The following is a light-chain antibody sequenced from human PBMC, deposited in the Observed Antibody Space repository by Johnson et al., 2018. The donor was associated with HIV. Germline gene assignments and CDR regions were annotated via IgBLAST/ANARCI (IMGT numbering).Light chain of an antibody. CDR3: GTWDSSLSAHYV. CDR2: DNN. Sequence: QAVLTQPPSVSAAPGQKVTRSSSGSSSNIWNNFVSWFRQLPLRAPKVLIYDNNERPSGIPDRFSGSESGTSSTLGITGLQTGDEADYYCGTWDSSLSAHYVFGTGTKVTGL. CDR1: SSNIWNNF. J-gene: IGLJ1*01. V-gene: IGLV1-51*01.